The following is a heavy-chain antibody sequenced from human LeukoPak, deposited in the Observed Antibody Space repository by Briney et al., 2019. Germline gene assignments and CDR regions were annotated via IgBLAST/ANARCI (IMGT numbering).Heavy chain of an antibody. J-gene: IGHJ4*02. CDR2: ISGSAGGT. D-gene: IGHD3-10*01. V-gene: IGHV3-23*01. Sequence: GGSLRLSCVVSGITLSNYGMSWVRQAPGKGLEWVSGISGSAGGTNYADSVKGRFTISRDNSKNTLYLQMNSLRAEDTAVYFCAKRGVVIRVILIGFHKEAHYFDYWGQGTLVTVSS. CDR1: GITLSNYG. CDR3: AKRGVVIRVILIGFHKEAHYFDY.